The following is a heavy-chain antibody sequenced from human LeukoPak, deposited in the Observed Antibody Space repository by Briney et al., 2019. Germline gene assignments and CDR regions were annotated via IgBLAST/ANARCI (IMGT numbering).Heavy chain of an antibody. J-gene: IGHJ4*02. CDR3: ARDYVWGSYREPFDY. CDR2: IYYSGST. V-gene: IGHV4-39*07. Sequence: SETLSLTCTVSGGSISSSSYYWGWIRQPPGKGLEWIGSIYYSGSTYYNPSLKSRVTISVDTSKNQFSLKLSSVTAADTAVYYCARDYVWGSYREPFDYWGQGTLVTVSS. D-gene: IGHD3-16*02. CDR1: GGSISSSSYY.